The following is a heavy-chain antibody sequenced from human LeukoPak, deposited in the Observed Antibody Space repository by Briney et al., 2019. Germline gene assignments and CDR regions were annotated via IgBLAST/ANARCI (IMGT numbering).Heavy chain of an antibody. CDR3: ARGRKGVTAMVAFYYYYYMDV. V-gene: IGHV1-69*02. J-gene: IGHJ6*03. D-gene: IGHD5-18*01. CDR2: IIPILGIA. Sequence: SVKVSCKASGGTFSSYTISWVRQAPGQGLEWMGRIIPILGIANYAQKFQGRVTITADKSTSTAYMELGSLRSEDTAVYYCARGRKGVTAMVAFYYYYYMDVWGKGTTVTVSS. CDR1: GGTFSSYT.